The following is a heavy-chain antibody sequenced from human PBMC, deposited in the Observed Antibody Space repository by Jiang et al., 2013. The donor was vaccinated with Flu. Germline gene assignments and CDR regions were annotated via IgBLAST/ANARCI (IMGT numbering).Heavy chain of an antibody. CDR3: ARYCSGDSCYSRFDY. V-gene: IGHV4-39*01. CDR1: GAYISTSNYY. J-gene: IGHJ4*02. D-gene: IGHD2-15*01. Sequence: PGLVKPSEILSLTCTVSGAYISTSNYYWGWIRQPPGKGLEWIGTIHYRVRTYYNPSLKSRVTISVDTSKNQFSLKLSSVTAADTAVYYCARYCSGDSCYSRFDYWGQGTLVTVSS. CDR2: IHYRVRT.